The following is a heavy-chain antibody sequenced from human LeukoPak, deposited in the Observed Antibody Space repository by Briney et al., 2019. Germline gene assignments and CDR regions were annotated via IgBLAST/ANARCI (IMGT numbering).Heavy chain of an antibody. CDR2: TYKSGNT. CDR1: GGSLSTYY. J-gene: IGHJ6*03. Sequence: SETLSLTCTVSGGSLSTYYWSWIRQPAGEGLEWIGRTYKSGNTHYNPSLKSRATMSADTSKNQFSLKLTSVTAADTAVYYCAREPYCGSTSCFHMDVWGKGITVTVSS. V-gene: IGHV4-4*07. CDR3: AREPYCGSTSCFHMDV. D-gene: IGHD2-2*01.